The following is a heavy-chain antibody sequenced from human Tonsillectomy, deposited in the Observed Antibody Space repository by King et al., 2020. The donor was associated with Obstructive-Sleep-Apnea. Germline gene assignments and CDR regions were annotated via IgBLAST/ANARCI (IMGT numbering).Heavy chain of an antibody. CDR2: IIGSGGST. CDR1: GFTFSSYA. CDR3: AKRSDYGDYAA. J-gene: IGHJ5*02. D-gene: IGHD4-17*01. V-gene: IGHV3-23*04. Sequence: VQLVESGGGLVQPGGSLRLSCAASGFTFSSYAMSWVRQAPGKGLEWVSGIIGSGGSTYYADSVKGRCTISRDNSNNTVYLQMNSRRADDTAVDYCAKRSDYGDYAAWGQGTLVTVSS.